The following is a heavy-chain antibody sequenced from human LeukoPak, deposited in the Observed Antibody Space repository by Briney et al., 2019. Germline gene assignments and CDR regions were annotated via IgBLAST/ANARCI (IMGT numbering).Heavy chain of an antibody. J-gene: IGHJ4*02. V-gene: IGHV1-2*02. Sequence: ASVKVSCKASGYTFTSYGISWVRQAPGQGLEWMGWINPNSGGTNYAQKFQGRVTMTRDTSISTAYMELSRLRSDDTAVYYCARDGGGVGDYQNDYWGQGTLVTVSS. CDR1: GYTFTSYG. D-gene: IGHD4-17*01. CDR2: INPNSGGT. CDR3: ARDGGGVGDYQNDY.